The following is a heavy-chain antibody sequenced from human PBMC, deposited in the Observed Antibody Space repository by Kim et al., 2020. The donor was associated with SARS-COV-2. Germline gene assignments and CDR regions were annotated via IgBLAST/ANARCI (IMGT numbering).Heavy chain of an antibody. Sequence: SRASTYYADSGKGRFTISRDNSNNTLYQQMNSLRVEDTAVYYCAKRNGDYWGQGALVTVSS. CDR2: SRAST. CDR3: AKRNGDY. D-gene: IGHD2-8*01. V-gene: IGHV3-23*01. J-gene: IGHJ4*02.